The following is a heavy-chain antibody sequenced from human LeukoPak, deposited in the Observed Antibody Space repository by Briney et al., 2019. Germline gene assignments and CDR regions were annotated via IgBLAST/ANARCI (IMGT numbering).Heavy chain of an antibody. CDR2: IYFSGST. CDR3: ARGDALRQNYGIGV. J-gene: IGHJ6*02. V-gene: IGHV4-59*01. Sequence: SETLSLTCTVPGGSINGYYWSWLRQPPGKGLEWIGYIYFSGSTDYNPSLKSRVTISVDTSKNQFFLKLTSVTAADTAVYYCARGDALRQNYGIGVWGQGTTVTFSS. CDR1: GGSINGYY.